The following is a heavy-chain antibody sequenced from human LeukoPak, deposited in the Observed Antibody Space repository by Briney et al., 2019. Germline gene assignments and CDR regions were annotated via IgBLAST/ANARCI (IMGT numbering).Heavy chain of an antibody. D-gene: IGHD3-22*01. J-gene: IGHJ4*02. V-gene: IGHV4-61*02. CDR3: ARVSIGGYYDSSGYYYFDY. CDR1: GGSISSGSYY. Sequence: SETLSLTCTVSGGSISSGSYYWSWIRQPAGKGLEWIGRIYTSGSTNYNPSLKSRVTISVDTSKNQFSLKLSSVTAADTAVYYCARVSIGGYYDSSGYYYFDYWGQGTLVTASS. CDR2: IYTSGST.